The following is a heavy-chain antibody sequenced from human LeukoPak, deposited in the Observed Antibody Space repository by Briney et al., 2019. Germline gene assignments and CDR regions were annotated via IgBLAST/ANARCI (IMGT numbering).Heavy chain of an antibody. Sequence: ASVKVSCKASGYTFTSYGISWVRQAPGQGLEWMGWISAYSGNTNYAQKLQGRVTMTTDTSTSTAYMELRSLRSDDTAVYYCARDQRRRQLASVDYWGQRTLVTVSS. D-gene: IGHD6-6*01. CDR2: ISAYSGNT. CDR1: GYTFTSYG. J-gene: IGHJ4*02. V-gene: IGHV1-18*01. CDR3: ARDQRRRQLASVDY.